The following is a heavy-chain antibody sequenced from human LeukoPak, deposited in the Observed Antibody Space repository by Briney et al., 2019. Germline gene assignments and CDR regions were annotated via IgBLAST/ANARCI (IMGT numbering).Heavy chain of an antibody. V-gene: IGHV3-74*01. CDR1: GSTFSSYW. D-gene: IGHD4-11*01. CDR2: INSDGSST. CDR3: ARDMTTVTIGGFYYYYGMDV. J-gene: IGHJ6*02. Sequence: GGSLRLSCAASGSTFSSYWMHWVRQAPGKGLVWVSRINSDGSSTSYADSVKGRFTISRDNAKNTLYLQMNSLRAEDTAVYYCARDMTTVTIGGFYYYYGMDVWGQGTTVTVSS.